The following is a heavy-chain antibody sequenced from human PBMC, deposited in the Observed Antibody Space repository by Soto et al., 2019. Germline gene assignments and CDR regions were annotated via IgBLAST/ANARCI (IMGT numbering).Heavy chain of an antibody. V-gene: IGHV1-69*13. J-gene: IGHJ4*02. D-gene: IGHD2-15*01. CDR2: IIPIFGTA. Sequence: SVKVSCKASGGTFSSYAISWVRQAPGQGLEWMGGIIPIFGTANYAQKFQGRVTVTADESTSTAYMELSSLRSEDTAVYYCARDSEYCSGGSCYSYVDYWGQGTLVTVSS. CDR1: GGTFSSYA. CDR3: ARDSEYCSGGSCYSYVDY.